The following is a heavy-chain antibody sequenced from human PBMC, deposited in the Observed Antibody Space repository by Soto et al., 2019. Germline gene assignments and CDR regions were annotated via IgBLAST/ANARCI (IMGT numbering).Heavy chain of an antibody. CDR1: GYTFTTYD. Sequence: QVQLVQSGAEVKKPGASVKVSCKASGYTFTTYDINWVRQATGQGLEWIGWMSPKTGNTGYAQNFQGRVTXTXXPSISTAYMELSSLTSEDTAVYYCARGPPNWGFDLWGKGTLVPVSS. J-gene: IGHJ4*02. V-gene: IGHV1-8*01. CDR3: ARGPPNWGFDL. CDR2: MSPKTGNT. D-gene: IGHD7-27*01.